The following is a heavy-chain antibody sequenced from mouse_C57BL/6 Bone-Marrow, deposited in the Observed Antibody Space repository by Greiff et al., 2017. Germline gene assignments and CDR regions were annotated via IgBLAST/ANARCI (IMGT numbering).Heavy chain of an antibody. V-gene: IGHV1-55*01. CDR1: GYTFTSYW. J-gene: IGHJ4*01. CDR3: ARSGGSSLDYYAMDY. CDR2: IYPGSGST. Sequence: VQLQQPGAELVKPGASVKMSCKASGYTFTSYWITWVQQRPGQGLEWIGVIYPGSGSTNYNEKFKSKDTLTVDTSSSTAYMQLSSLTSDDSAVYYCARSGGSSLDYYAMDYWGQGTSVTVSS. D-gene: IGHD1-1*01.